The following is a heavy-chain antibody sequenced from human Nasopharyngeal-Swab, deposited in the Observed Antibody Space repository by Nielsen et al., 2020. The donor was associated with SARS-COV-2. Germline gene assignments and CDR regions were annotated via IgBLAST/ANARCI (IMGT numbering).Heavy chain of an antibody. J-gene: IGHJ6*02. CDR1: GFTFSSYS. CDR3: ARGQYCSSTSCYARGYYYYYGMDV. D-gene: IGHD2-2*01. CDR2: ISSSSSYI. Sequence: GESLKIYCAASGFTFSSYSMNWVRQAPGKGLEWVSSISSSSSYIYYADSVKGRFTISRDNAKNSLYLQMNSLRAEDTAVYYCARGQYCSSTSCYARGYYYYYGMDVWGQGTTVTVSS. V-gene: IGHV3-21*01.